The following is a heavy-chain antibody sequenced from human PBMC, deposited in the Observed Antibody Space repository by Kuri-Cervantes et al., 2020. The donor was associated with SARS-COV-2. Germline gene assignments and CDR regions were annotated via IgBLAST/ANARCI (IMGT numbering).Heavy chain of an antibody. Sequence: GESLKISCAASGFTFSSYSMNWVRQAPGKGLEWVSSISSSSYIYYADSVKGRFTISRDNAKNSLYLQMNSLRAEDTAVYYCARRPRVGVPAARDWFDPWGQGTLVTVSS. CDR1: GFTFSSYS. J-gene: IGHJ5*02. CDR2: ISSSSYI. V-gene: IGHV3-21*01. D-gene: IGHD2-2*01. CDR3: ARRPRVGVPAARDWFDP.